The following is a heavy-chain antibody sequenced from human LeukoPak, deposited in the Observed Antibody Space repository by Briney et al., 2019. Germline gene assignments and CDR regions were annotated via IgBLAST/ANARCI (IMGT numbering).Heavy chain of an antibody. D-gene: IGHD6-13*01. CDR1: GFTFSSYS. V-gene: IGHV3-21*01. CDR3: AREFYGIAAAGSLNYYYMDV. J-gene: IGHJ6*03. Sequence: GGSLRLSCAASGFTFSSYSMNWVRQAPGKGLEWVSSLSSSSSYIYYADSVKGRFTISRDNAKNSLYLEMNSLRAEDTAVYYRAREFYGIAAAGSLNYYYMDVWGKGTTVTISS. CDR2: LSSSSSYI.